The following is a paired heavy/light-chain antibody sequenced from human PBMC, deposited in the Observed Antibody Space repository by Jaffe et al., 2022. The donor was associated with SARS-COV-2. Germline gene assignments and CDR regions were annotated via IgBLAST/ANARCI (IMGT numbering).Heavy chain of an antibody. Sequence: QVQLVESGGGVVQPGRSLRLSCAASGFTFSNYAMHWVRQAPGKGLEWVAFISYDGSNKYYADSVKGRFTISRDNSKNTLYLQMNSLRAEDTAVFYCARGDYYDILTGPLFDYWGQGTLVTVSS. D-gene: IGHD3-9*01. J-gene: IGHJ4*02. CDR2: ISYDGSNK. CDR3: ARGDYYDILTGPLFDY. CDR1: GFTFSNYA. V-gene: IGHV3-30*04.
Light chain of an antibody. CDR1: SSNIGNNA. J-gene: IGLJ3*02. Sequence: QSVLTQPPSVSEAPRQRVTISCSGSSSNIGNNAVNWYQQLPGKAPKLLIYYDDLLPSGVSDRFSGSKSGTSASLAISGLQSEDGADYYCAAWDDSLNGWVFGGGTKLTVL. CDR3: AAWDDSLNGWV. CDR2: YDD. V-gene: IGLV1-36*01.